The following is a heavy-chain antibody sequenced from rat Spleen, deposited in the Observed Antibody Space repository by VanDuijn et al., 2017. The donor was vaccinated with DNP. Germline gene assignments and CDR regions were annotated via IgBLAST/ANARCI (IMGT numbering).Heavy chain of an antibody. CDR1: GFTFSDYN. CDR2: ISPSGGST. CDR3: VSQLFDY. J-gene: IGHJ2*01. Sequence: EVQLVESGGGLVQPGRSLKLSCAASGFTFSDYNMAWVRQAPKKGLEWVATISPSGGSTYYRDSVKGRFTVSRHNAKSTLYLQMDSLRSEDTATYYCVSQLFDYWGQGVMVTVSS. V-gene: IGHV5S23*01.